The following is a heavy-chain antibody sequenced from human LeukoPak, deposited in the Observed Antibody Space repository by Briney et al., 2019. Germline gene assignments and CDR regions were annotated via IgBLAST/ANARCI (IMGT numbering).Heavy chain of an antibody. J-gene: IGHJ4*02. CDR1: GYTFTGYY. CDR2: INPNSGGT. V-gene: IGHV1-2*02. Sequence: ASVKVSCKASGYTFTGYYMHWVRQAPGQGLEWMGWINPNSGGTNYAQKFQGRVTMTRDTSISTAYMELSRLRSDDTAVYYCARGGGNWGIRLYLDYWGQGTLVTVSS. CDR3: ARGGGNWGIRLYLDY. D-gene: IGHD3-16*01.